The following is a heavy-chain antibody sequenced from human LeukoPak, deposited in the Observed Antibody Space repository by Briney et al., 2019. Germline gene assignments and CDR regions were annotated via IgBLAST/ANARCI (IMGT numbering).Heavy chain of an antibody. J-gene: IGHJ3*02. V-gene: IGHV3-7*01. D-gene: IGHD3-3*01. CDR3: ARDTDDFQGLDI. Sequence: GGSLRLSCAASGFFFSNYWMSWVCQAQGKGLEWVANINLDGNGRFYVDSVKGRFTISRDNNKKSVYLQMNSLRAEDTAVYYCARDTDDFQGLDIWGQGTRVTVSS. CDR1: GFFFSNYW. CDR2: INLDGNGR.